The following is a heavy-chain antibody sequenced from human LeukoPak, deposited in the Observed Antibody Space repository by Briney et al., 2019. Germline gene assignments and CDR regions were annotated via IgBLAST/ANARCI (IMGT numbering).Heavy chain of an antibody. Sequence: SGGSLRLSCAASGFTFSSYSMNWVRQAPGKGLEWVSVIRGSGGSTYYADSVKGRFTISRDNSKNTLYLQMNSLRAEDTAIYYCAKDLYGDYGGIDYWGQGTLVTVSS. CDR3: AKDLYGDYGGIDY. CDR2: IRGSGGST. V-gene: IGHV3-23*01. J-gene: IGHJ4*02. D-gene: IGHD4-17*01. CDR1: GFTFSSYS.